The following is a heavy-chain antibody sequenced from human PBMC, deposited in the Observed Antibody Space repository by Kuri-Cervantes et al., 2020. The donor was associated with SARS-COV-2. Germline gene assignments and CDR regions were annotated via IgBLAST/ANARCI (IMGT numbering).Heavy chain of an antibody. CDR1: GYTFTSYY. CDR2: INPSGGST. V-gene: IGHV1-46*03. CDR3: ARAERGTGYYDFWSGYYTGVGTALNAFDI. Sequence: ASVKVSCKASGYTFTSYYMHWVRQAPGQGLEWMGIINPSGGSTSYAQKFQGRVTMTRDTSTSTVYVELSSLRSEDTAVYYCARAERGTGYYDFWSGYYTGVGTALNAFDIWGQGTMVTVSS. J-gene: IGHJ3*02. D-gene: IGHD3-3*01.